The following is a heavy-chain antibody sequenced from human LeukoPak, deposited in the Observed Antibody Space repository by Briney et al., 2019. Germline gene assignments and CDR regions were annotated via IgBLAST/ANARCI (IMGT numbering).Heavy chain of an antibody. V-gene: IGHV3-7*01. D-gene: IGHD5-18*01. Sequence: GGSLRLSCAASGFTFTTSWTAWVRQAPGKELEWVGSINENGNVKNYVDSMKGRFTTSRDNARNSVYLQMRSLKADDTAVYYCARDSGYNAFDIWGRGTMVTVSS. J-gene: IGHJ3*02. CDR2: INENGNVK. CDR3: ARDSGYNAFDI. CDR1: GFTFTTSW.